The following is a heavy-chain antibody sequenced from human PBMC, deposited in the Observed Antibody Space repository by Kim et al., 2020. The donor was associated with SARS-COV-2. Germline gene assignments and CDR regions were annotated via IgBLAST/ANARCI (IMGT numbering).Heavy chain of an antibody. V-gene: IGHV3-23*01. D-gene: IGHD1-26*01. CDR3: AKDQSGNYYYYSGMAV. J-gene: IGHJ6*02. Sequence: DSVQGRFTVSRDNSKNTLYLQMNSLRAEDTALYFCAKDQSGNYYYYSGMAVWGPGTTVTVSS.